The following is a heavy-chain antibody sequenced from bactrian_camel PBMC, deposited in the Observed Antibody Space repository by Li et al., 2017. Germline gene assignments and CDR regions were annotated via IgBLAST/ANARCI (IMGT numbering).Heavy chain of an antibody. J-gene: IGHJ4*01. Sequence: HVQLVESGGGSVQAGGSLRLSCAASGFTYSSHCMGWFRQAPGKEREGVASIDSDGSTTYADSVKGRFTISLDRAKNTLYLQTNSLKTVDTAVYYCAADFIGSRVCSRAKYWGQGTQVTVS. D-gene: IGHD2*01. CDR1: GFTYSSHC. CDR3: AADFIGSRVCSRAKY. V-gene: IGHV3S53*01. CDR2: IDSDGST.